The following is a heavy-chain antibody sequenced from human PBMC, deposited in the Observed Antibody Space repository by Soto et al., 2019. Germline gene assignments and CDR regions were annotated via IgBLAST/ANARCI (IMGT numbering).Heavy chain of an antibody. CDR3: ASLLGGLEWLLYQTGYFDY. Sequence: PSETLSLTCTVSGGSISSSSYYWGWIRQPPGKGLEWIGSIYYSGSTYYNPSLKSRVTISVDTSKNQFSLKLSSVTAADTAVYYCASLLGGLEWLLYQTGYFDYWGQGTLVTVSS. V-gene: IGHV4-39*01. D-gene: IGHD3-3*01. J-gene: IGHJ4*02. CDR1: GGSISSSSYY. CDR2: IYYSGST.